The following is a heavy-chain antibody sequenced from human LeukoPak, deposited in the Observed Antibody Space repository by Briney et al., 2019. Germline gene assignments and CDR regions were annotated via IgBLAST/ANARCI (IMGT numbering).Heavy chain of an antibody. Sequence: SETLSLACTVAGASITNFYWSWIRQPPGGGLRYLGSIYYSGSTNYNPSLKSRVTISVDTSKNQFSLKLNSVSAADTAVYFCARLSRLTLIRGVTGYHSLDVWGKGTKVTVSS. V-gene: IGHV4-59*01. J-gene: IGHJ6*04. CDR3: ARLSRLTLIRGVTGYHSLDV. CDR1: GASITNFY. D-gene: IGHD3-10*01. CDR2: IYYSGST.